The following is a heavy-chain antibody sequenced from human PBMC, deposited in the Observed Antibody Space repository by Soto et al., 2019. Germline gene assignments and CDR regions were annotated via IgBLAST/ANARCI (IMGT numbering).Heavy chain of an antibody. V-gene: IGHV3-23*01. Sequence: GSLRLSCAASGFTFSDYAMSWVRQAPGKGLEWVSTIRGSGSGTYYADSVKGRFTISRDNSKSTLYLQMNSLRAEDTALYYCAKDPKYCSSTSCYDWGQGTL. J-gene: IGHJ4*02. CDR2: IRGSGSGT. D-gene: IGHD2-2*01. CDR1: GFTFSDYA. CDR3: AKDPKYCSSTSCYD.